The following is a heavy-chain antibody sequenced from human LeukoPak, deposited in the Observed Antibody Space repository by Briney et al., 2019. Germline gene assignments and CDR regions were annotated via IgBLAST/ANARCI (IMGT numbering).Heavy chain of an antibody. V-gene: IGHV3-20*04. CDR1: GFTFDDYG. J-gene: IGHJ6*03. CDR3: ARSPRIDYYYMDV. CDR2: INWNGGST. Sequence: GGSLRLSCAASGFTFDDYGMSWVRQAPGKGLEGVSRINWNGGSTVYADSVKGRFTISRDNAKNSLYLQMNSLRVEDTAFYSCARSPRIDYYYMDVWGKGTTVTVSS. D-gene: IGHD2-15*01.